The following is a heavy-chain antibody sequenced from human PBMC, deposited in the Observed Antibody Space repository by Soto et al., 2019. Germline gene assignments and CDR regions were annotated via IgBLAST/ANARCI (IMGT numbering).Heavy chain of an antibody. V-gene: IGHV1-2*02. D-gene: IGHD6-19*01. J-gene: IGHJ4*02. CDR3: VRGGPVAGPTSSEAYHPFDF. CDR1: GYTFSDHY. CDR2: INPNSGGT. Sequence: QVQLVQSGAEVKKPGASVEVSCKTSGYTFSDHYTHWVRQAPGQGLEWMGWINPNSGGTGYAEKFQGRVTMTRVTSISTAYMELNRLNADDTAVYYCVRGGPVAGPTSSEAYHPFDFWGQGTLVTVSS.